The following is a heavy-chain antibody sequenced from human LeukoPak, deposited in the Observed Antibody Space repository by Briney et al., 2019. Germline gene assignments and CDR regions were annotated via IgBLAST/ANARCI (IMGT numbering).Heavy chain of an antibody. J-gene: IGHJ6*02. CDR1: GGTFSSYS. CDR3: ARISLGAIWGYYYGMDV. CDR2: IIPIFDTA. Sequence: SVKVSCKASGGTFSSYSISWVRQAPRQGLEWMGGIIPIFDTADYAQKFQGRVTITADESTSTAYMELSSLRSEDTAVFYCARISLGAIWGYYYGMDVWGQGTTVTVSS. V-gene: IGHV1-69*13. D-gene: IGHD1-26*01.